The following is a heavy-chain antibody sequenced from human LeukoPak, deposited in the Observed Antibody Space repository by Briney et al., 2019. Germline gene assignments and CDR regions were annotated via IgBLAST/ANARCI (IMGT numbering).Heavy chain of an antibody. Sequence: GGSLRLSCAASGFTVSTNYMNWVRQAPGKGLEWVSVIYTGGRTYYADSVKGRFTISRDNSKTTLYLQMNRLGAEDTAVYYCAKGGNIRVLDYYYYMDVWGKGTTVTVSS. V-gene: IGHV3-53*01. CDR1: GFTVSTNY. J-gene: IGHJ6*03. CDR2: IYTGGRT. D-gene: IGHD2/OR15-2a*01. CDR3: AKGGNIRVLDYYYYMDV.